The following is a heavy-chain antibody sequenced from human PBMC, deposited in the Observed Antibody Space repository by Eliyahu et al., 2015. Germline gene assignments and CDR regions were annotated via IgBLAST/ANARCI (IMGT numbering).Heavy chain of an antibody. V-gene: IGHV4-28*01. CDR2: IYHIGTA. D-gene: IGHD3-16*01. CDR3: ARRIEGGPYDI. J-gene: IGHJ3*02. Sequence: QVQLQESGPGLVKASDTLSLTCGVSGYPITSSNWWGWIRQTPGKGLEWIGYIYHIGTAYFNPSLESRVTMSVDTSKNQFSLKLSSVTAVDTAVYYCARRIEGGPYDIWGQGTMVTVSS. CDR1: GYPITSSNW.